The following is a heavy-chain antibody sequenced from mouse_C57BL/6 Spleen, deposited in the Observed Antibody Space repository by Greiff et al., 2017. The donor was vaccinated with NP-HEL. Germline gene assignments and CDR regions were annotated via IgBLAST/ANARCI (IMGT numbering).Heavy chain of an antibody. J-gene: IGHJ4*01. CDR3: ARSDSNRDYYAMDY. CDR2: IYPRDGST. D-gene: IGHD2-5*01. V-gene: IGHV1-85*01. CDR1: GYTFTSYD. Sequence: QVQLKQSGPELVKPGASVKLSCKASGYTFTSYDINWVKQRPGQGLEWIGWIYPRDGSTKYNEKFKGKATLTVDTSSSTAYMELHSLTSEDSAVYFCARSDSNRDYYAMDYWGQGTSVTVSS.